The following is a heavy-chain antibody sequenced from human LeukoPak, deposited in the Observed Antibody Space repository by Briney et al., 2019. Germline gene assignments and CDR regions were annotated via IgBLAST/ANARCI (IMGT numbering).Heavy chain of an antibody. J-gene: IGHJ4*02. Sequence: GGSLRLSCGASGFTFDDHPMHWVRQVPGNGLEWVSLISGDGGTTSYADSVKGRFTISRDNSKNSLYLQMNSLRTEDTALYYCAKKSGAPANFDYWGQGTLVTVSS. CDR2: ISGDGGTT. CDR1: GFTFDDHP. D-gene: IGHD6-13*01. CDR3: AKKSGAPANFDY. V-gene: IGHV3-43*02.